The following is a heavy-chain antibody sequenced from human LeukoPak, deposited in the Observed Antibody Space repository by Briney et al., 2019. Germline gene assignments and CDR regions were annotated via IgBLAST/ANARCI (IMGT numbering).Heavy chain of an antibody. J-gene: IGHJ4*02. CDR2: IYHSGST. D-gene: IGHD2-15*01. CDR1: GYSISSGYY. V-gene: IGHV4-38-2*02. CDR3: ATLAVVVVA. Sequence: PSETLSLTCTVSGYSISSGYYWGWIRPPPGKGLEWIGSIYHSGSTYYNPSLKSRVTISVDTSKNQFSLKLSSVTAADTAVYYCATLAVVVVAWGQGTLVTVSS.